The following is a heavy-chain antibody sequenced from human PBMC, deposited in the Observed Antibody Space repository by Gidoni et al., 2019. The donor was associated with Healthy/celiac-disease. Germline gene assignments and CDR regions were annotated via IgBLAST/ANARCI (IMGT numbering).Heavy chain of an antibody. D-gene: IGHD6-13*01. CDR1: GGTFSSYA. CDR2: IIPIFGTA. V-gene: IGHV1-69*01. Sequence: QLQLVQSGAEVKKPGSSVKASCKASGGTFSSYATSWVRQAPGQGLECMGGIIPIFGTANNAQKFQGRVTITADESTSTAYMGLGSLRSEDTAVYYCATVRAAASRDYYYYGMDVWGQGTTVTVSS. CDR3: ATVRAAASRDYYYYGMDV. J-gene: IGHJ6*02.